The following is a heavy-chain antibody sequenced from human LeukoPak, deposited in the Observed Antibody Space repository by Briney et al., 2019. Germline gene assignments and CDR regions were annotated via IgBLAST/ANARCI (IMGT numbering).Heavy chain of an antibody. V-gene: IGHV1-8*01. Sequence: ASVKVSCKASGYTFTSYDINWVRQASGQGLEWMGWMNPNSGNTGYAQKFQGRVTMTRNTSISTAYMELSSLRSEDTAVYYCARAYYGSGSYYTDYWGQGTLVTVSS. CDR1: GYTFTSYD. D-gene: IGHD3-10*01. J-gene: IGHJ4*02. CDR3: ARAYYGSGSYYTDY. CDR2: MNPNSGNT.